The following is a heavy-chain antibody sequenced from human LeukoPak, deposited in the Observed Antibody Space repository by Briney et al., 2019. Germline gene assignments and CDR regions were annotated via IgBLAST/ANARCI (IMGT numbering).Heavy chain of an antibody. CDR3: ASVPRITYYDYVWGSYRPY. J-gene: IGHJ4*02. CDR2: IYSGGST. D-gene: IGHD3-16*02. V-gene: IGHV3-66*01. Sequence: SGGSLRLSCAASGFTVSSNYMSWVRQAPGKGLEWVSDIYSGGSTYYADSVKGRFTISRDNSKNTLYLQMNSLRAEDTAVYYCASVPRITYYDYVWGSYRPYWGQGTLVTVSS. CDR1: GFTVSSNY.